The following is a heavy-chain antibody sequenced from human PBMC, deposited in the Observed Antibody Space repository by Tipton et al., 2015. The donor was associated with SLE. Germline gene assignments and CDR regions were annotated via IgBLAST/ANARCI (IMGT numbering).Heavy chain of an antibody. CDR2: IYPSGST. J-gene: IGHJ2*01. CDR3: AREFLNPVTTVHYYFDL. D-gene: IGHD4-11*01. Sequence: LRLSCTVSDGSITDAYWSWLRQPAGKGLEWIGRIYPSGSTNYNPSPKSRVTMSVDTSKNQFSLKLSSVTAADTAVYYCAREFLNPVTTVHYYFDLWGRGTLVTVSS. CDR1: DGSITDAY. V-gene: IGHV4-4*07.